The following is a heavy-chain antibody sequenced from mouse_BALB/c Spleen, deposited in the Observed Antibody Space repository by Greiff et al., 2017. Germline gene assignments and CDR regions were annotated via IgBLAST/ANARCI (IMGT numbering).Heavy chain of an antibody. CDR2: ISNGGGST. D-gene: IGHD1-1*01. J-gene: IGHJ1*01. Sequence: EVMLVESGGGLVQPGGSRKLSCAASGFTFSSYTMSWVRQTPEKRLEWVAYISNGGGSTYYPDTVKGRFTISRDNAKNTLYLQMSSLKSEDTAMYYCARGYGSSLWYFDVWGAGTTVTVSS. V-gene: IGHV5-12-2*01. CDR3: ARGYGSSLWYFDV. CDR1: GFTFSSYT.